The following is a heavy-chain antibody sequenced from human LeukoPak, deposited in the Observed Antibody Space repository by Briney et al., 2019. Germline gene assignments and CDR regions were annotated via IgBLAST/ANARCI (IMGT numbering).Heavy chain of an antibody. CDR1: GGSISSSSYY. J-gene: IGHJ4*02. Sequence: SETLSLTCTFSGGSISSSSYYWGWIRQPPGKGLEWIGNIYYTGSTYYNPSLKSRVTISVDTSKNQFPLKRISVTAADTPVYYCATLDSSDYYYLYWGQGTLITVSS. CDR2: IYYTGST. D-gene: IGHD3-22*01. V-gene: IGHV4-39*01. CDR3: ATLDSSDYYYLY.